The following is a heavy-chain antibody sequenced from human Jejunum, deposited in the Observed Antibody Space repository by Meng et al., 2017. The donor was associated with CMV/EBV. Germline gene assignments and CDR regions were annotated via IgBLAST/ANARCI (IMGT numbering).Heavy chain of an antibody. V-gene: IGHV4-4*01. CDR2: ISHSGST. CDR3: ARSSGFWSLDS. Sequence: AVSGDSITRHNYWGWVRQPPGKGLEWIGEISHSGSTKYTSSLTSRVAISVDKTKNHFSLKLTSVTAADTGVYFCARSSGFWSLDSWGQGILVTVSS. CDR1: GDSITRHNY. J-gene: IGHJ4*02. D-gene: IGHD3-10*01.